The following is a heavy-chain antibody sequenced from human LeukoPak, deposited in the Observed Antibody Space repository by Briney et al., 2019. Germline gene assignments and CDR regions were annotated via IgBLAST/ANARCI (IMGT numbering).Heavy chain of an antibody. Sequence: GASVKVSCKASGYTFARYYIHWVRQAPGQGLEWMGIINPSGGSTRYAQKLQGRVTMTRDTSTSRVYMELSSLRSDDTAVYYCARGGYYDSSGSFDPWGQGTLVTVSS. CDR3: ARGGYYDSSGSFDP. CDR2: INPSGGST. CDR1: GYTFARYY. D-gene: IGHD3-22*01. J-gene: IGHJ5*02. V-gene: IGHV1-46*01.